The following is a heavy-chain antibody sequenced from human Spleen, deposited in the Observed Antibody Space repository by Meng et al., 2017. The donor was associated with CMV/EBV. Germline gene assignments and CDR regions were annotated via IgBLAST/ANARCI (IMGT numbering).Heavy chain of an antibody. CDR1: GFTFSSYG. Sequence: GESLKISCAASGFTFSSYGMHWVRQAPGKGLEWVAFISYDGSNKQYADSVKGRFTISRDNSKNTLYLQMNSLRADDTAVYYCAKDQGPSITGTRQPFDIWGQGTMVTVSS. D-gene: IGHD1-7*01. CDR2: ISYDGSNK. J-gene: IGHJ3*02. V-gene: IGHV3-30*02. CDR3: AKDQGPSITGTRQPFDI.